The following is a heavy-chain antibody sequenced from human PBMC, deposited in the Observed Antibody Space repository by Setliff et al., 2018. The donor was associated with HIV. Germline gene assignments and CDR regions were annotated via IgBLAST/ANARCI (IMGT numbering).Heavy chain of an antibody. J-gene: IGHJ4*02. V-gene: IGHV4-34*01. Sequence: SETLSLTCAVYGGSFCANYWTWIRQPPGEGLEWIGEIHHTGSTNYNPSLKSRVTISADTSKKHFSLKLSSVTAADTAMYYCARADIYGYVDFWGQGTLVTVSS. CDR1: GGSFCANY. CDR2: IHHTGST. CDR3: ARADIYGYVDF. D-gene: IGHD5-18*01.